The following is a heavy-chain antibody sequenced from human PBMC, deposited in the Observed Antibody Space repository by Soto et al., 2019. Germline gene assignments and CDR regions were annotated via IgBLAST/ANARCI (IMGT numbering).Heavy chain of an antibody. CDR1: GFTFSSYA. D-gene: IGHD1-1*01. V-gene: IGHV3-23*01. Sequence: GGFLRLSCAASGFTFSSYAMSWVRQAPGKGLEWVSAISGSGGSTYYADSVKGRFTISRDTSKNTLYLQMNSLRAEDTAVYYCAKGSTGTPRGFFDYWGQGTLVTVSS. J-gene: IGHJ4*02. CDR2: ISGSGGST. CDR3: AKGSTGTPRGFFDY.